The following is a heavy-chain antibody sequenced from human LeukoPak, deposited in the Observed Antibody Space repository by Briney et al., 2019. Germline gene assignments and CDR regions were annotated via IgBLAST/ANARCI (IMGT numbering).Heavy chain of an antibody. CDR2: IYHSGST. Sequence: SSETLSLTCTVSGYSISSGYYWGWIRQPPGMGLEWIGSIYHSGSTYYNPSLKSRVTMSVDTSKNQFSLKLSSVTAADTAVYYCARGRYFDYWGQGTLVTVSS. CDR3: ARGRYFDY. J-gene: IGHJ4*02. V-gene: IGHV4-38-2*02. CDR1: GYSISSGYY.